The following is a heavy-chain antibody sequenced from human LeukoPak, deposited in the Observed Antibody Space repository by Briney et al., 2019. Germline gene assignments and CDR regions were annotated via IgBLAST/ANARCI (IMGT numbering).Heavy chain of an antibody. CDR3: ARLRPFGEFDY. Sequence: SETLSLTCTVSGDSISSGDYYWSWIRQPAGKGLEWIGRISSSGSTNYNPSLKSRVTISVDTSKNQFSLKLSSVTAADTAVYYCARLRPFGEFDYWGQGTLVTVSS. D-gene: IGHD3-10*01. J-gene: IGHJ4*02. CDR1: GDSISSGDYY. CDR2: ISSSGST. V-gene: IGHV4-61*02.